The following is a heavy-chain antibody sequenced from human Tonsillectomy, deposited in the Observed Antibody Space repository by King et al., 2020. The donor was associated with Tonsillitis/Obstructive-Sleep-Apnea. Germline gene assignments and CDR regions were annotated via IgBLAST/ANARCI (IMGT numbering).Heavy chain of an antibody. V-gene: IGHV3-30*04. Sequence: VQLVESGGGVVQPGRSLRLSCAASGFTFSAFALHWVRQAPGKGLEWVAVISYDGNNKYYTDSVKGRFTISRDSSKNTLYLQMNSMRAEDTAVYYCARDLEMATADYVMDVWGQGTPVPVSS. CDR1: GFTFSAFA. CDR2: ISYDGNNK. CDR3: ARDLEMATADYVMDV. D-gene: IGHD5-24*01. J-gene: IGHJ6*02.